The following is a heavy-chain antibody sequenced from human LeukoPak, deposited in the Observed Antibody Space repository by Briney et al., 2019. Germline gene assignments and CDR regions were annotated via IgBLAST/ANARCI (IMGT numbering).Heavy chain of an antibody. D-gene: IGHD2/OR15-2a*01. CDR2: IGTAGEI. CDR3: ARNSNRYMDV. Sequence: GGSLRLSCAASGFTFSSYDIHWVRQATGKGLEWVSGIGTAGEIYYPGSVKGRFTISRENAKNSLYLQMNSLRAEDTAVYYCARNSNRYMDVWGKGTTVTVSS. V-gene: IGHV3-13*01. J-gene: IGHJ6*03. CDR1: GFTFSSYD.